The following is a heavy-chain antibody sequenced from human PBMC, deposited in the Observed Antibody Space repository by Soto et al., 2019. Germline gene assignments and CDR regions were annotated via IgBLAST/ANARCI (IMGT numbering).Heavy chain of an antibody. V-gene: IGHV4-59*01. Sequence: SETLSLTCTVSGGSISSYYWSWIRQPPGKGLEWIGYLYYSGSTNYNXSIKXRXTXSVDTSKNQFSLKLSSVTAADTAVYYCARSPLGYDYVRQTRREVGDSFDIWGRGTMV. CDR1: GGSISSYY. D-gene: IGHD3-16*01. CDR2: LYYSGST. CDR3: ARSPLGYDYVRQTRREVGDSFDI. J-gene: IGHJ3*02.